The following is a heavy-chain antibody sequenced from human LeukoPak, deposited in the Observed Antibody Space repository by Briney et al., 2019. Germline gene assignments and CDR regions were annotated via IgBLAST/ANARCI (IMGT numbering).Heavy chain of an antibody. CDR2: INSDASST. Sequence: GGSLRLSCAASGFTFSSYWMHWVRQAPGKGLVWVSRINSDASSTSYADSVKGRFTISRDNAKNTLYLQMNSLRAEDTAVYYCAGGNDILTGPLGWDYWGQGTLVTVSS. CDR3: AGGNDILTGPLGWDY. CDR1: GFTFSSYW. D-gene: IGHD3-9*01. V-gene: IGHV3-74*01. J-gene: IGHJ4*02.